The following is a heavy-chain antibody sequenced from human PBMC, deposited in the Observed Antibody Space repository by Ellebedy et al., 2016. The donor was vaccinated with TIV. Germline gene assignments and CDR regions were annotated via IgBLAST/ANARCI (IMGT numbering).Heavy chain of an antibody. CDR3: ASHIDSQWFYY. V-gene: IGHV3-48*04. D-gene: IGHD6-19*01. Sequence: GESLKISCAFSGSFSDYSLNWVRQAPGKGLEWLSYIGRGGSVIFYADSVKGRFTISRDNAKKSLYLQMNSLRPEDTAVYYCASHIDSQWFYYWGQGTLVTVSS. CDR1: GSFSDYS. CDR2: IGRGGSVI. J-gene: IGHJ4*02.